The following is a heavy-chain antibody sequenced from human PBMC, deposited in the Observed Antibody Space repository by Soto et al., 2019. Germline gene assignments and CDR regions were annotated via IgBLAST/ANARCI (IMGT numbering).Heavy chain of an antibody. D-gene: IGHD6-19*01. V-gene: IGHV4-31*03. J-gene: IGHJ5*02. CDR2: IYYIGST. CDR1: GGSISSGGYY. CDR3: ASSVFP. Sequence: QVQLQESGPGLVKPSQTLSLTCTVSGGSISSGGYYWNWIRQHPGKGLEWIGYIYYIGSTYYNPSLKSRVTISLDTSKHQFSLKLGSITAADTSLYYCASSVFPWGQGTLVTVSS.